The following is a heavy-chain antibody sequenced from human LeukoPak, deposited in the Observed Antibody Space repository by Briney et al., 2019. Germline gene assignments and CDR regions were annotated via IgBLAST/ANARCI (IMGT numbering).Heavy chain of an antibody. CDR2: IWYDGSNK. D-gene: IGHD6-6*01. CDR3: AREGGNIAARPPSGAEYFQH. Sequence: GRSLRLSCAASGFTFSSYGMHWVRQAPGKGLEWVAVIWYDGSNKYYADSVKGRFTISRDNSKNTLYLQMNSLRAEDTAVYYCAREGGNIAARPPSGAEYFQHWGQGTLVTVSS. V-gene: IGHV3-33*01. J-gene: IGHJ1*01. CDR1: GFTFSSYG.